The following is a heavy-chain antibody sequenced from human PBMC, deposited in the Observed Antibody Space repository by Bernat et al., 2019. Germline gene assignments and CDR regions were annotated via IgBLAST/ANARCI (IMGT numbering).Heavy chain of an antibody. D-gene: IGHD2-8*02. Sequence: QVQLQESGPGLVKPSETLSLTCTVSGGSFSRSYWSWIRQPPGKGLEWIGYIYYSGSTNYNPSLKSRVTISVDTSKNQFSLKLSSVTAADTAVYYCACSPTGSYYFDYWGQGTLVTVSS. J-gene: IGHJ4*02. CDR1: GGSFSRSY. CDR2: IYYSGST. V-gene: IGHV4-59*01. CDR3: ACSPTGSYYFDY.